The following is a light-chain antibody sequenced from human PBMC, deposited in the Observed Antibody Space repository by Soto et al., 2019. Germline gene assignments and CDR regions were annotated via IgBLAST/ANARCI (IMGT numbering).Light chain of an antibody. V-gene: IGLV2-8*01. J-gene: IGLJ1*01. CDR1: KNDIGVYDF. Sequence: QSVLTQPPSASGSPGQSVTISCTGTKNDIGVYDFVSWYQHHPGKAPRLIIYEVVQRPSGVPDRFSGSKSGNTASLTVSGLQAADEADYFCKSYAGRNTYVFGSGNKVTV. CDR3: KSYAGRNTYV. CDR2: EVV.